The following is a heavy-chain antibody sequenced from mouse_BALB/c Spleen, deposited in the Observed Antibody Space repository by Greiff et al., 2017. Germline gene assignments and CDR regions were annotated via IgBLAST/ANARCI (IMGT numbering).Heavy chain of an antibody. CDR2: ISYSGST. V-gene: IGHV3-2*02. Sequence: EVQLQQSGPGLVKPSQSLSLTCTVTGYSITSDYAWNWIRQFPGNKLEWMGYISYSGSTSYNPSLKSRISITRDTSKNQFFLQLNYVTTEDTATYDGERRYGYCDYFDDWGQGTTLTGSA. D-gene: IGHD2-2*01. J-gene: IGHJ2*01. CDR1: GYSITSDYA. CDR3: ERRYGYCDYFDD.